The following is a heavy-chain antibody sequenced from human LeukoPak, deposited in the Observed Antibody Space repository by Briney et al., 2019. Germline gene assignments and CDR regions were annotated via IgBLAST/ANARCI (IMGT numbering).Heavy chain of an antibody. D-gene: IGHD1-1*01. Sequence: GGSLRLSCGASGFXFSDYYISWIRQAPGKGLEWLSYISSRSSDTNYADSVKGRFTISRDNAKNSLYLQMNSLRAEDTAVYYCTRVGSSGSVDYWGQGTLVTVSS. V-gene: IGHV3-11*06. CDR3: TRVGSSGSVDY. CDR1: GFXFSDYY. CDR2: ISSRSSDT. J-gene: IGHJ4*02.